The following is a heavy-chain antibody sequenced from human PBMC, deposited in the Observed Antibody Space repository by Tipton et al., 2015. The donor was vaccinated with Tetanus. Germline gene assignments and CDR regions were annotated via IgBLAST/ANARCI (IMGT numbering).Heavy chain of an antibody. CDR2: VSPYNGDT. CDR1: GYTFSNYG. J-gene: IGHJ4*02. Sequence: QAQLVQSGAEMKKPGASVKVSCKASGYTFSNYGITWVRQAPGQGIEWMGWVSPYNGDTFFAQNVQGRVTMTTDTSTSTAYMELRTLRSDDTAVYYCATFYYGSGSYRGGLRKFDYWGQGTLVTVSS. D-gene: IGHD3-10*01. V-gene: IGHV1-18*01. CDR3: ATFYYGSGSYRGGLRKFDY.